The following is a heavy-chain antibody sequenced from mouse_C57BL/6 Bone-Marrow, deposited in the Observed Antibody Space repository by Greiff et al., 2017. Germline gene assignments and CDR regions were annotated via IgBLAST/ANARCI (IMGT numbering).Heavy chain of an antibody. D-gene: IGHD1-1*01. CDR3: ARGGITTGFDY. V-gene: IGHV1-81*01. Sequence: QVQLQQSGAELARPGASVKLSCKASGYTFTSYGISWVKQRTGQGLEWIGEIYPRSGNTYYNEKFKGKATLTADKSSSTAYMELRSLTSADSAVYFCARGGITTGFDYWGQGTTLTVSS. CDR1: GYTFTSYG. CDR2: IYPRSGNT. J-gene: IGHJ2*01.